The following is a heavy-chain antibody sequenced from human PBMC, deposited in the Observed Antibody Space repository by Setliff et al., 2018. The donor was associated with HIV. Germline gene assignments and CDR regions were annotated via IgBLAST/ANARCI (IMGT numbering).Heavy chain of an antibody. J-gene: IGHJ4*02. Sequence: GASVKVSCKTSGYTFTGYYVHWVRQAPGQGLEWMGWINPNNGDTNYAQKFQGRVTMTRDTSISTAYMELSSLGSEDTALYYCARQDIPTGYYLFDYWGQGTQVTVSS. V-gene: IGHV1-2*02. CDR1: GYTFTGYY. CDR3: ARQDIPTGYYLFDY. CDR2: INPNNGDT. D-gene: IGHD3-9*01.